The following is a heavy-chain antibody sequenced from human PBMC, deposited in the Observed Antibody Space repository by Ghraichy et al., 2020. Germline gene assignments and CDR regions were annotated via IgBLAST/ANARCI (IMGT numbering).Heavy chain of an antibody. Sequence: GGSLRLSCAASGFTFSSNAMSWVRQPPGKGLEWVSAISDNGGSTYYADSVKGRFTISRDNSKNTLYLQMNSLRAEDTAVYYCAKVSCSGGSCYFLGWFDPWGQGTLVTVSP. V-gene: IGHV3-23*01. J-gene: IGHJ5*02. D-gene: IGHD2-15*01. CDR2: ISDNGGST. CDR1: GFTFSSNA. CDR3: AKVSCSGGSCYFLGWFDP.